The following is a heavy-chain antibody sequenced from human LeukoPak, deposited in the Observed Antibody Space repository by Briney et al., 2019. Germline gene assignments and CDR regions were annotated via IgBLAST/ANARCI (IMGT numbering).Heavy chain of an antibody. CDR1: GDSVSSNTYY. V-gene: IGHV4-61*01. Sequence: SETLSLTCTVSGDSVSSNTYYWSWIRQPPGKGLECIGYISYSGSTNYNPSLNSRVTISVDTSKNQFSLKLSSVTAADTAVYYCARENSGSYYFYYYGMDVWGQGTTVTVSS. CDR3: ARENSGSYYFYYYGMDV. J-gene: IGHJ6*02. CDR2: ISYSGST. D-gene: IGHD1-26*01.